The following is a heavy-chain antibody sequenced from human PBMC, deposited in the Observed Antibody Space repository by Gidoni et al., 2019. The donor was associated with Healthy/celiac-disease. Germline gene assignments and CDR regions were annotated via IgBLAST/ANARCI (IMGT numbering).Heavy chain of an antibody. V-gene: IGHV1-3*01. CDR3: ARASAVASTPFDY. D-gene: IGHD6-13*01. Sequence: QVQLVQSGAEVKKPGASVKVSCKASGYTFTSYAMHWVRQAPGQRLEWIGWINAGNGNTKYSQKFQGRVTITRDTSASTAYMELSSLRSEDTAVYYCARASAVASTPFDYWGQGTLVTVSS. J-gene: IGHJ4*02. CDR1: GYTFTSYA. CDR2: INAGNGNT.